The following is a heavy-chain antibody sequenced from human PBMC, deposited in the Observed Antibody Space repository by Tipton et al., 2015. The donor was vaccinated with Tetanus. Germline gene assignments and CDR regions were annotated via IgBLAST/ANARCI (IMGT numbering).Heavy chain of an antibody. D-gene: IGHD3-3*01. CDR1: GGSVRSGSYY. Sequence: TLSLTCTVSGGSVRSGSYYWNWIRQPPGKELEWFGYISYSGGPNSNYSLKGRITISQDTSKNQFSLKLTSVTAADTAVYYCARANYDFPKKGPFDSWGQGTLVIVSS. V-gene: IGHV4-61*01. CDR3: ARANYDFPKKGPFDS. CDR2: ISYSGGP. J-gene: IGHJ4*02.